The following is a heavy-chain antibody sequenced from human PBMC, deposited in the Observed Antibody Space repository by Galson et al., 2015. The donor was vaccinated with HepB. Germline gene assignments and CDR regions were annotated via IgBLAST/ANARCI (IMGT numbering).Heavy chain of an antibody. V-gene: IGHV1-3*01. D-gene: IGHD2-21*02. J-gene: IGHJ4*02. CDR3: ARDTYAYCGGDCYPDY. Sequence: SVKVSCKASGYTFTSYAMHWVRQAPGQRLEWMGWINAGNGNTKYSQKFQDRVTITRDTSASTAYMGLSSLRSEDTAVYYCARDTYAYCGGDCYPDYWGQGTLVTVSS. CDR2: INAGNGNT. CDR1: GYTFTSYA.